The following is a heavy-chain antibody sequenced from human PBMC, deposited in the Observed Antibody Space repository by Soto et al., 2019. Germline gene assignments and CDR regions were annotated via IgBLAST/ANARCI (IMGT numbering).Heavy chain of an antibody. J-gene: IGHJ3*02. CDR3: ASTVVDISAFDI. Sequence: GXSVKVSCKASGGTFSSYAISWVRQAPGQGLEWMGGIIPIFGTANYAQKFQGRVTITADKSTSTAYMELSSLRSEDTAVYYCASTVVDISAFDIWGQGTMVTVSS. D-gene: IGHD5-12*01. CDR2: IIPIFGTA. CDR1: GGTFSSYA. V-gene: IGHV1-69*06.